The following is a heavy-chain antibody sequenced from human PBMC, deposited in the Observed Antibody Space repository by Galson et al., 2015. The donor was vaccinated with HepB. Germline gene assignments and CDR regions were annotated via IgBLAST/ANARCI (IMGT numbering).Heavy chain of an antibody. Sequence: SLRLSCAASGLTFSSYAMRWVRQAPGKGLEWVSAISGSGGSTYYADSVKGRFTISRNNAKNTLYLQMNSLRAEDTAVYYCAKDPRAGGEQQLVSSWGQGTLVTVSS. CDR1: GLTFSSYA. J-gene: IGHJ5*02. CDR2: ISGSGGST. D-gene: IGHD6-13*01. V-gene: IGHV3-23*01. CDR3: AKDPRAGGEQQLVSS.